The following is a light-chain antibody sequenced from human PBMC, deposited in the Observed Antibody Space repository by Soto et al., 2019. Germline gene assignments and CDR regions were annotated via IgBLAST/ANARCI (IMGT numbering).Light chain of an antibody. CDR3: QKYSSVPV. Sequence: DIQMTQSPTSLSASVGDRVTITCRASQGISNYVAWYQQIPGKAPKLLIYAASTLQSGVPSRFSDSGSGTDFTLTINGLQPEDVATYSCQKYSSVPVFGPGTKMEIK. CDR2: AAS. V-gene: IGKV1-27*01. CDR1: QGISNY. J-gene: IGKJ3*01.